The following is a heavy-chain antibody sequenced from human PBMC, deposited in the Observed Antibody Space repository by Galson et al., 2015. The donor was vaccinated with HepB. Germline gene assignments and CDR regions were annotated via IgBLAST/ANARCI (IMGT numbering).Heavy chain of an antibody. D-gene: IGHD2-15*01. CDR2: IYYSGST. J-gene: IGHJ6*03. CDR3: ARGVLYCSGGSCYSVAYLHYYYYYDMDV. V-gene: IGHV4-59*01. CDR1: GGSISSYY. Sequence: SLTCTVSGGSISSYYWSWIRQPPGKGLEWIGYIYYSGSTNYNPSLKSRVTISVDTSKNQFSLKLSAVTAADTAVYYCARGVLYCSGGSCYSVAYLHYYYYYDMDVWGKGTTVTVSS.